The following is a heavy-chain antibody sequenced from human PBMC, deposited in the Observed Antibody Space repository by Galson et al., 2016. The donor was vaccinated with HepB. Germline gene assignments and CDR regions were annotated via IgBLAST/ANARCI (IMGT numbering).Heavy chain of an antibody. D-gene: IGHD7-27*01. CDR1: GGSISSSNW. Sequence: ETLSLTCAVSGGSISSSNWWSWVRQPPGKGLEWIGEIYHSGSTNYNPSLKSRVTISVDNSKNQFSLKLSSVTAADTAVYYCARITRASPRTSEFDYWGQGTLVTVSS. J-gene: IGHJ4*02. V-gene: IGHV4-4*02. CDR2: IYHSGST. CDR3: ARITRASPRTSEFDY.